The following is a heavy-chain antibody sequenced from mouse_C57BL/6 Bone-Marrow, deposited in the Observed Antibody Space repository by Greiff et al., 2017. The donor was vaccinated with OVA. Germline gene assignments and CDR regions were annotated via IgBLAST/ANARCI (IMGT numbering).Heavy chain of an antibody. CDR3: ARSYGYSAWFAY. Sequence: QVQLQQPGAELVKPGASVKMSCKASGYTFTSYWITWVKQRPGQGLEWIGDTYPGSGCTNYNEKFKSKATLTVDTSSSTAYMQLSSLTAEDSAFYYGARSYGYSAWFAYWGQGTLVTVSA. CDR1: GYTFTSYW. D-gene: IGHD2-2*01. CDR2: TYPGSGCT. J-gene: IGHJ3*01. V-gene: IGHV1-55*01.